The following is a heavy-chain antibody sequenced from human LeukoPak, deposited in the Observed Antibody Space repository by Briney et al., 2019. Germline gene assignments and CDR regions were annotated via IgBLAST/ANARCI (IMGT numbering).Heavy chain of an antibody. D-gene: IGHD2-2*01. V-gene: IGHV4-59*01. J-gene: IGHJ6*02. CDR1: GGSISSYY. CDR3: ARAGYCSSTSCYYVGYYYYYGMDV. CDR2: IYYSGST. Sequence: SETLSLTCTVSGGSISSYYWSWIRQPPGKGLEWIGYIYYSGSTNYNPSLKSRVTISVDTSKNQFSLKLSSVTAADTAVYYCARAGYCSSTSCYYVGYYYYYGMDVRGQGTTVTVSS.